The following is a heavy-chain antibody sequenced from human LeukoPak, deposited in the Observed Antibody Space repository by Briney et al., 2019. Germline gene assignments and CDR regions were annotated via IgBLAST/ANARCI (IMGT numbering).Heavy chain of an antibody. CDR2: IYYSGST. CDR3: ARVTGGDAQLFDY. J-gene: IGHJ4*02. D-gene: IGHD3-16*01. V-gene: IGHV4-30-4*08. CDR1: GGSISSGDYY. Sequence: PSQTLSLTCTVSGGSISSGDYYWSWIRQPPGKGLEWIGYIYYSGSTYYNPSLKSRVTISVDRSKNQFSLKLSSVTAADTAVYYCARVTGGDAQLFDYWGQGTLVTVSS.